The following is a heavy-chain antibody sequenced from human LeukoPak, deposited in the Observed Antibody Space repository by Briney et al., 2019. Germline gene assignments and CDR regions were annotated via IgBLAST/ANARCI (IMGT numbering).Heavy chain of an antibody. J-gene: IGHJ5*02. V-gene: IGHV1-46*01. CDR3: ARGRDYYAITGYHNWFDA. D-gene: IGHD3-22*01. CDR2: ISPSGDTT. CDR1: GYTFTRYY. Sequence: ASVTVSCKAPGYTFTRYYMHWLRQAPGQGAEGMGIISPSGDTTSYAQKFQGRVTMTRDTSTRTVYLDLSSLRSEDTAVYYCARGRDYYAITGYHNWFDAWGQGTLVTVSS.